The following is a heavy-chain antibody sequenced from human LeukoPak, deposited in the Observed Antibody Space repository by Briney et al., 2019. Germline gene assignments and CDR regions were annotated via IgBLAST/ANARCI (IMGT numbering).Heavy chain of an antibody. CDR3: ARDWYGLGSCFDY. V-gene: IGHV3-21*01. D-gene: IGHD3-10*01. CDR1: GFTFGSYS. J-gene: IGHJ4*02. CDR2: ISSSSSYI. Sequence: GGSLRLSCAASGFTFGSYSMNWVRQAPGKGLEWVSSISSSSSYIYYADSVKGRFTISRDNAKNSLYLQMNSLRAEDTAVYYCARDWYGLGSCFDYWGQGTLVTVSS.